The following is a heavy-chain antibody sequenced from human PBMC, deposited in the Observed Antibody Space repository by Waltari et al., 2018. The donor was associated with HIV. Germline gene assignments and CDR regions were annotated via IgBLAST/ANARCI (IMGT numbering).Heavy chain of an antibody. CDR3: ARDLYGSGSYYYYYYYGMDV. CDR2: ISYDGSNK. CDR1: GFTFSSYA. D-gene: IGHD3-10*01. V-gene: IGHV3-30*01. Sequence: QVQLVESGGGVVQPGRSLRLSCAASGFTFSSYAMHWVRQAPGKGLEWVAVISYDGSNKYYADSVKGRFTISRDNSKNTLYLQMNSLRAEDTAVYYCARDLYGSGSYYYYYYYGMDVWGQGTTVTVSS. J-gene: IGHJ6*02.